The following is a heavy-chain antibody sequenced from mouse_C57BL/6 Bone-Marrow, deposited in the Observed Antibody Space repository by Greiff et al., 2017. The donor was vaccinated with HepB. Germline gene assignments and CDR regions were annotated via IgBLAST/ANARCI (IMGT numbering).Heavy chain of an antibody. CDR3: ARWEYYYAWFAY. CDR1: GYTFTDYY. Sequence: VMLVESGAELVRPGASVKLSCKASGYTFTDYYINWVKQRPGQGLEWIARIYPGSGNTYYNEKFKGKATLTAEKSSSTAYMQLSSLTSEDSAVYFCARWEYYYAWFAYWGQGTLVTVSA. V-gene: IGHV1-76*01. J-gene: IGHJ3*01. D-gene: IGHD2-1*01. CDR2: IYPGSGNT.